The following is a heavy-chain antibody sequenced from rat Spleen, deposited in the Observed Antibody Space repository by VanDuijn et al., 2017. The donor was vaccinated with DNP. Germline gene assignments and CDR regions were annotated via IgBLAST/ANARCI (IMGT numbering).Heavy chain of an antibody. J-gene: IGHJ3*01. CDR1: GFTFSDYG. CDR3: AKDAFAY. CDR2: ISSDGSLA. V-gene: IGHV5-20*01. Sequence: EVQLVESGGGLVQPGRSMKLSCAASGFTFSDYGMAWVLQTPTKGLEWVASISSDGSLAYYRDSVKGRFTISKDNAKDTLYLQMESLRSEDTATYYCAKDAFAYWGQGTLVTVSS.